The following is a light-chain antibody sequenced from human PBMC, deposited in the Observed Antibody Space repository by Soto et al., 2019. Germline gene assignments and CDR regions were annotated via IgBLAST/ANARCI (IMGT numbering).Light chain of an antibody. CDR1: QSILYSSNNKNY. Sequence: DIVMTQSPDSLAVYLGERATINCKSSQSILYSSNNKNYLTWYQQKPGQPPKLLIYWASTRESGVPDRFSGSGSGTDFTLTINSLQAEDVAVYYCQQYYAVPYTFGQGTKLEIK. CDR2: WAS. CDR3: QQYYAVPYT. V-gene: IGKV4-1*01. J-gene: IGKJ2*01.